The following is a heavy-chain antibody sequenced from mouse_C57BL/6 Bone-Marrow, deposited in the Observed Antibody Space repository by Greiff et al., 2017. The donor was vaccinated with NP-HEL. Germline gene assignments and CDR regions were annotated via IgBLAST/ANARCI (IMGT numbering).Heavy chain of an antibody. CDR2: IWWDDDK. V-gene: IGHV8-8*01. Sequence: QVTLKVCGPGILQPSQTLSLTCSFSGFSLSTFGMGVGWIRQPSGKGLEWLAHIWWDDDKYYNPALKSRLTISKDTSKNQVFLKIANVDTADTATYYCARIGVYYYGSSYGFAYWGQGTLVTVSA. CDR3: ARIGVYYYGSSYGFAY. D-gene: IGHD1-1*01. CDR1: GFSLSTFGMG. J-gene: IGHJ3*01.